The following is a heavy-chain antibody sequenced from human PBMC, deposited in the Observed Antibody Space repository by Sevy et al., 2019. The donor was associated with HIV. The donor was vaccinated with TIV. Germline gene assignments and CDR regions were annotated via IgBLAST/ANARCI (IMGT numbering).Heavy chain of an antibody. Sequence: ASVKVSCKASGGTFSSYGISWVRQAPGQGLEWMGGMIPILGTVNYAQKFQGRVTITADESTKTAYMELSSLRSEDKAVYYCARGGGNGWYYFDYWGQETLVTVSS. J-gene: IGHJ4*02. CDR2: MIPILGTV. D-gene: IGHD6-19*01. CDR1: GGTFSSYG. CDR3: ARGGGNGWYYFDY. V-gene: IGHV1-69*13.